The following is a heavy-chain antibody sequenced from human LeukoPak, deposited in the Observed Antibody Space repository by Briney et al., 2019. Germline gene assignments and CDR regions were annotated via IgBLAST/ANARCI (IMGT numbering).Heavy chain of an antibody. J-gene: IGHJ4*02. D-gene: IGHD3-22*01. V-gene: IGHV1-18*01. CDR2: ISAYNGNT. Sequence: ASVKVSCKASGYTFTSYGISWVRQAPGQGLEWMGWISAYNGNTNYAQKFQGRVTITADKSTSTAYMELSSLRSEDTAVYYCARGRSYDSSGYSLDYWGQGTLVTVSS. CDR1: GYTFTSYG. CDR3: ARGRSYDSSGYSLDY.